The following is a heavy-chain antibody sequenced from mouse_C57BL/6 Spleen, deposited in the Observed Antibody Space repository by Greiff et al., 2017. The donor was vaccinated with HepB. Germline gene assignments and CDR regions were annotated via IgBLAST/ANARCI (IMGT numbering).Heavy chain of an antibody. D-gene: IGHD2-4*01. CDR2: IYPGDGDT. V-gene: IGHV1-82*01. Sequence: QVQLKESGPELVKPGASVKISCKASGYAFSSSWMNWVKQRPGKGLEWIGRIYPGDGDTNYNGKFKGKATLTADKSSSTAYMQLSSLTSEDSAVYFCASEVYYDYDPDAMDYWGQGTSVTVSS. CDR1: GYAFSSSW. CDR3: ASEVYYDYDPDAMDY. J-gene: IGHJ4*01.